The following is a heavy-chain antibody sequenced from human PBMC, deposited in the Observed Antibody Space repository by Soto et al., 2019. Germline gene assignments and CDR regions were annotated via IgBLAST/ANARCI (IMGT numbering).Heavy chain of an antibody. J-gene: IGHJ3*01. CDR2: IYSSGNA. CDR3: ARGDVFDL. CDR1: GDSISGYY. V-gene: IGHV4-4*07. Sequence: QVQLQESGPGLVKPSETVSLICTVSGDSISGYYWSWIRQPAGKGLEWIGRIYSSGNANYNPPLKSRVSMSVDMSKKQFSLKVTSVTAADTAMYYCARGDVFDLWGQGTKVTVSS.